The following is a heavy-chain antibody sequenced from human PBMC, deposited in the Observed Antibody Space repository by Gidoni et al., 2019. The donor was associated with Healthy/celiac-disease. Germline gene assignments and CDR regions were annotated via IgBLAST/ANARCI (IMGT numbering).Heavy chain of an antibody. D-gene: IGHD3-10*01. CDR3: ARGRGAYGLFDY. Sequence: EVQLVESGGGVVQPGGSLRLSCAASGFTFSSYSMNWVRQAPGKGLEWVSYIIRSSSTIYYADSVKGRFTISRDNSKNSLYLQMNSLRAEDTAVYYCARGRGAYGLFDYWGQGTLVTVSS. CDR2: IIRSSSTI. V-gene: IGHV3-48*04. CDR1: GFTFSSYS. J-gene: IGHJ4*02.